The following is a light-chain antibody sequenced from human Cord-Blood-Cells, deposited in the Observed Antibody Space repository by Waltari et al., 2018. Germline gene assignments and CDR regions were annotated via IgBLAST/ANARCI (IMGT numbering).Light chain of an antibody. CDR1: SSDVGGYNY. J-gene: IGLJ3*02. V-gene: IGLV2-14*01. Sequence: QSALTQPASVSGSPGQSITLSCTGTSSDVGGYNYVSWYQQHPGKAPKPMIYDVSNRPSGVSNRFSGSKSGNTASLTISGLQAEDEADYYCSSYTSSSTWVFGGGTKLTVL. CDR2: DVS. CDR3: SSYTSSSTWV.